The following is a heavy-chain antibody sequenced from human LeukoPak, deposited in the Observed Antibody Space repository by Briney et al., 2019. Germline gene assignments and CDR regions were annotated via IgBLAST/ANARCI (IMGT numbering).Heavy chain of an antibody. Sequence: SETLSLTCAVYGDSMSNYFWTWVRQPTGKGLEWIGRTHATGPEGVGRIYEAGRTDYNPSLKNRVTLSLDRSKNQFSLKLTSVTAADTAVYYCAREDSAAYCTSTTCLGFDSWGQGTLVTV. V-gene: IGHV4-4*07. CDR2: THATGPEGVGRIYEAGRT. J-gene: IGHJ4*02. CDR3: AREDSAAYCTSTTCLGFDS. D-gene: IGHD2-21*01. CDR1: GDSMSNYF.